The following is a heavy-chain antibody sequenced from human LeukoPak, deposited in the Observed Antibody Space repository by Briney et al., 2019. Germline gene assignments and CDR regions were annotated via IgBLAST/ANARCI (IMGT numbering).Heavy chain of an antibody. Sequence: GGSLRLSCVAPGFTFSSNAMSWVRQAPGKGLEWVALTSGSGGITYYADSVLGRFTISRENSKNTLYLQMNSLRAEDAAVYYCAKDQGDSSGYPLYFFDYWGRGTLVPVSS. V-gene: IGHV3-23*01. CDR3: AKDQGDSSGYPLYFFDY. J-gene: IGHJ4*02. CDR2: TSGSGGIT. D-gene: IGHD3-22*01. CDR1: GFTFSSNA.